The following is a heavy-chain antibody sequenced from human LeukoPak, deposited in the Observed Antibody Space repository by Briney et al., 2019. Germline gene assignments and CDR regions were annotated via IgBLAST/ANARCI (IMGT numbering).Heavy chain of an antibody. CDR3: ASHIVATTYFDY. J-gene: IGHJ4*02. Sequence: SEPLSLTCTVSGGSISSYYWSWIRQPAGKGLEWIGRIYTSGSTNYNPSLKSRVTMSVDTSKNQFSLKLSSVTAADTAVYYCASHIVATTYFDYWGQGTLVTVSS. V-gene: IGHV4-4*07. CDR1: GGSISSYY. CDR2: IYTSGST. D-gene: IGHD5-12*01.